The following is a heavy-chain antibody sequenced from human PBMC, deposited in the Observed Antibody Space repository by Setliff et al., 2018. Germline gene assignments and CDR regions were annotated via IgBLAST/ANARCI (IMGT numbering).Heavy chain of an antibody. CDR2: IWDDGVKK. V-gene: IGHV3-33*03. D-gene: IGHD6-19*01. CDR3: ATSDWYAAFDH. CDR1: GFTFSTYR. Sequence: GGSLRLSCAASGFTFSTYRMHWVRQAPGKGLEWVAVIWDDGVKKHYVGSVKGRFTISRDNARNSVYLQMNSLRAEDAAVYYCATSDWYAAFDHWGQGTLVTVSS. J-gene: IGHJ4*02.